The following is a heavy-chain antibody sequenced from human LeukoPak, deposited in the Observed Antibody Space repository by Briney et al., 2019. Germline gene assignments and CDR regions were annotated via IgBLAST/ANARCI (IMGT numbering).Heavy chain of an antibody. CDR1: GFTFSSYS. CDR2: ISSSSSYI. D-gene: IGHD3-10*01. J-gene: IGHJ4*02. Sequence: GGSLRLSCAASGFTFSSYSMNWVRQAPGKGLEWVSSISSSSSYIYYADSVKGRFTISRDNAKNSLYLQMNSLRAEDTAVYYCASGPVTSGVRLYYFDYWGQGPLVTVSS. V-gene: IGHV3-21*01. CDR3: ASGPVTSGVRLYYFDY.